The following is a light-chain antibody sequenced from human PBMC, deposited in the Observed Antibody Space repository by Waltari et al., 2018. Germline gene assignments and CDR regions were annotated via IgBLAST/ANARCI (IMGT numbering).Light chain of an antibody. V-gene: IGKV3-15*01. CDR1: QSVGTS. Sequence: EIVMTQSPASLSVSPGDRVTLSCRASQSVGTSLAWYQQRPGRAPRLLVYRASTRASDIPARFSGSGSGTDFTLSISTLQSEDVAVYYCQQYYRIPPTFGQGTKVELK. CDR3: QQYYRIPPT. CDR2: RAS. J-gene: IGKJ1*01.